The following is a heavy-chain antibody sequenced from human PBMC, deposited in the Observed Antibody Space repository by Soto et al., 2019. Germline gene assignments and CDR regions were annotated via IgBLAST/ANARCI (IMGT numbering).Heavy chain of an antibody. CDR1: DGSMNSDSSY. CDR2: INHSGST. J-gene: IGHJ6*02. CDR3: ARVVRGKTYYDFWSGYYRPDYYYGMDV. V-gene: IGHV4-39*01. D-gene: IGHD3-3*01. Sequence: PSETLSLTCRVSDGSMNSDSSYWGWIRQPPGKGLEWIGVINHSGSTYHNLSLKGRVTMSVDASRNQFSLKLTSMTAADTAVYYCARVVRGKTYYDFWSGYYRPDYYYGMDVWGQGTTVTVSS.